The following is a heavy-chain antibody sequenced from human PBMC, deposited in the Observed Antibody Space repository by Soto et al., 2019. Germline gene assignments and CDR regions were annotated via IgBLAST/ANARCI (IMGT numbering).Heavy chain of an antibody. V-gene: IGHV3-30*18. D-gene: IGHD2-15*01. CDR2: ISYDGSTK. J-gene: IGHJ4*02. CDR3: VKEDSMVAAWGLDY. Sequence: QAQLVESGGGVVQPGRSLRLSCAASGFTFSSYGMHWVRQAPGKGLEWVAVISYDGSTKYYADSVEGRFTISRDKSKATLYLQMDSLSDDDTAVYFCVKEDSMVAAWGLDYWGQGTLVTVSS. CDR1: GFTFSSYG.